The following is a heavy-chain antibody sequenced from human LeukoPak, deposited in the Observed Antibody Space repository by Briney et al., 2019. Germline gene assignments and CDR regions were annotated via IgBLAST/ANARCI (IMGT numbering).Heavy chain of an antibody. CDR3: ARGAAVSILDY. V-gene: IGHV4-59*01. CDR2: IYYSGST. CDR1: GGSISSYY. Sequence: SETLSLTCTVSGGSISSYYWSWIRQPPGKGLEWIGYIYYSGSTNYNPSLTGRVTISVDTSKNQFSLKLSSVTAADTAVYYCARGAAVSILDYWGQGTLVTVSS. D-gene: IGHD5/OR15-5a*01. J-gene: IGHJ4*02.